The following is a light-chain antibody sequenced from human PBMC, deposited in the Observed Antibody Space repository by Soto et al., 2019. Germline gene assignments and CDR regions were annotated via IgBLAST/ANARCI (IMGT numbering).Light chain of an antibody. CDR1: QTVSSNY. V-gene: IGKV3-20*01. Sequence: EIILTQSPDTLSLSPGERATLSCRASQTVSSNYLAWCQQRPGQAPRLLIYGASTRAAGIPDRFSGSVSGTDFTLTITRLEPEDSAVYFCQQYTGPPTTCGQGTRLEIK. CDR3: QQYTGPPTT. J-gene: IGKJ5*01. CDR2: GAS.